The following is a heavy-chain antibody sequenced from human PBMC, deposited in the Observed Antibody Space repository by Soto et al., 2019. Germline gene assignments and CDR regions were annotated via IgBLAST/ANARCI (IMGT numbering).Heavy chain of an antibody. CDR3: ARGMRTRNYDILTGYYTVRWFDP. V-gene: IGHV4-34*01. J-gene: IGHJ5*02. Sequence: QVQLQQWGAGLLKPSETLSLTCAVYGGSFSGYYWSWIRQPPGKGLEWIGEINHSGSTNYNPSLMSRVTITVDTSKNQFARKLSSVTAADTAVYYCARGMRTRNYDILTGYYTVRWFDPWGQGTLVTVSS. CDR1: GGSFSGYY. D-gene: IGHD3-9*01. CDR2: INHSGST.